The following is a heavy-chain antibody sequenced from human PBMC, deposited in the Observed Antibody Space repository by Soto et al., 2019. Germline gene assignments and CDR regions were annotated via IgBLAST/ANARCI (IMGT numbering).Heavy chain of an antibody. CDR1: GFIFNTYG. D-gene: IGHD2-2*01. V-gene: IGHV3-30*18. CDR3: AKGQHCSTTSCYFYFYGMDV. J-gene: IGHJ6*02. Sequence: QVQLVESGGGVVQPGRSLRLSCAASGFIFNTYGMHWVPQAPGKGLEWVAVISYDGSNKYYAGSVKGRLTISRDNSKNTLYLQMNSLRAEDTAVYYCAKGQHCSTTSCYFYFYGMDVWGQGTKVAVSS. CDR2: ISYDGSNK.